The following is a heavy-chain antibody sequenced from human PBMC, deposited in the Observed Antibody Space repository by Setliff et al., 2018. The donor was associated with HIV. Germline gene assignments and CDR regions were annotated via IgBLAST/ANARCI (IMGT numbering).Heavy chain of an antibody. Sequence: SETLSLTCTVSGGSITRTPYYWGWVRQPPGKGLEWIGSIYHTGITYDNPSLKSRVTISVDTSKNQISLRLSSVTAADTAVYYCARLSGGMVPNYWGQGTLVTVSS. D-gene: IGHD3-10*01. V-gene: IGHV4-39*01. CDR2: IYHTGIT. J-gene: IGHJ4*02. CDR3: ARLSGGMVPNY. CDR1: GGSITRTPYY.